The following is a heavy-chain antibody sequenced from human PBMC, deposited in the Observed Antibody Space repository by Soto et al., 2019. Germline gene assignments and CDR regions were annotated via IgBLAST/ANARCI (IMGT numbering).Heavy chain of an antibody. J-gene: IGHJ4*01. CDR3: AAVVDFWSGSYNIEY. CDR1: GFTSSTVA. V-gene: IGHV1-58*01. CDR2: IVVGSGNT. Sequence: SVKVSCKDSGFTSSTVAVQWVRQARGQRLEWIGWIVVGSGNTNYAQKFQERVTITRDMSTSTAYMELSSLRSEDTAVYYCAAVVDFWSGSYNIEYWG. D-gene: IGHD3-3*01.